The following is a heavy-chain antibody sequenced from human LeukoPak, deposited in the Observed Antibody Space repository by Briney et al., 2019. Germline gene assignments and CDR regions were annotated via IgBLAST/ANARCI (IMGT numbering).Heavy chain of an antibody. CDR3: ARWGSGSYRDY. V-gene: IGHV1-3*03. CDR1: GYTFTSYT. CDR2: INTGNGNR. Sequence: ASVKVSCKASGYTFTSYTMHWVRQAPGQRLEWMGWINTGNGNRKYSQEFQGRLTITRDTSASTAYMELNSLRSEDMAVYYCARWGSGSYRDYWGQGTLVTVSS. J-gene: IGHJ4*02. D-gene: IGHD1-26*01.